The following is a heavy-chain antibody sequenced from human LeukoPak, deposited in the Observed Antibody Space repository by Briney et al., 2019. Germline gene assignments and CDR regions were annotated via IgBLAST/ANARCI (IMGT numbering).Heavy chain of an antibody. Sequence: GGSLRLSCAASGFTFSSYSMNWVRQAPGKGLEWVSSISSSSSSYIYYADSVKGRFTISRDNAKNSLYLQMNSLRAEDTAVYYCARDDWNDRDFDYWGQGTLVTVSS. D-gene: IGHD1-1*01. V-gene: IGHV3-21*01. CDR3: ARDDWNDRDFDY. J-gene: IGHJ4*02. CDR1: GFTFSSYS. CDR2: ISSSSSSYI.